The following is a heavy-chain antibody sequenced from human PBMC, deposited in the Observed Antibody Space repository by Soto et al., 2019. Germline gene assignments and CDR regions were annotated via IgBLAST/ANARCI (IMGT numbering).Heavy chain of an antibody. CDR3: ARLRSYYFDY. J-gene: IGHJ4*02. V-gene: IGHV4-30-2*03. CDR1: GAPITSGAYS. Sequence: SETLSLTCTVSGAPITSGAYSWSWIRQPPGKGLEWIGFIYQSGSTHYNPSLKSRVTISVDTSKNQFSLKLSSVTAADTAVYYCARLRSYYFDYWGQGTLVTVSS. CDR2: IYQSGST. D-gene: IGHD4-17*01.